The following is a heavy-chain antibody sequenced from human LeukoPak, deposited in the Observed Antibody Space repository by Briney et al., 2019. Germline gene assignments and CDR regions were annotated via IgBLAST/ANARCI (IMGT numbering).Heavy chain of an antibody. CDR2: ISYDGSNK. J-gene: IGHJ4*02. CDR3: AREELLDY. D-gene: IGHD3-10*01. V-gene: IGHV3-30-3*01. CDR1: GFTFSSYA. Sequence: GGSLRLSCAASGFTFSSYAMHWVRQAPGKGLEWVAVISYDGSNKYYADSVKGRFTISRDNAKNSVYLQMNSLRAEDTAVYYCAREELLDYWGQGTLVTVSS.